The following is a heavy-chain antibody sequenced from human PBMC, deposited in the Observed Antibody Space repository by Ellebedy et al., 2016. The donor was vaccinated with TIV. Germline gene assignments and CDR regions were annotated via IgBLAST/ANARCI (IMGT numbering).Heavy chain of an antibody. CDR2: VNPENGVT. CDR1: GYSFTAYY. D-gene: IGHD4-11*01. CDR3: VRDLTNPVTGDY. Sequence: AASVKVSCKTSGYSFTAYYIHWVRQAPGKGPAWVGWVNPENGVTVYEQKLQGRVTITGDTSISTVYMELSSLRSDDTAIYYCVRDLTNPVTGDYWGQGTLVFVSS. V-gene: IGHV1-2*02. J-gene: IGHJ4*02.